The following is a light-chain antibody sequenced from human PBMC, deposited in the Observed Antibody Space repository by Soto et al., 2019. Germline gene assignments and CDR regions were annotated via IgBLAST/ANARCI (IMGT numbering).Light chain of an antibody. CDR1: QSIRSY. J-gene: IGKJ5*01. V-gene: IGKV1-39*01. CDR3: QRSHSTPRIT. Sequence: DIQMTQSPSSLSAVVGDRVTITCRTSQSIRSYLNWYQQKSGKAPKLLISAASNLQSGVPYRFSGSGSGTDFTLTISSLQPEDVATYYCQRSHSTPRITFGQGTRLEIK. CDR2: AAS.